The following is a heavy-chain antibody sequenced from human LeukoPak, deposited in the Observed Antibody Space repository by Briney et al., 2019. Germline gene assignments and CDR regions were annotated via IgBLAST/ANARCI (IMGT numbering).Heavy chain of an antibody. CDR1: RYSISSGYF. V-gene: IGHV4-38-2*02. Sequence: SETLSLTCNVSRYSISSGYFWAWIRQPPGKGLEWIGSIYHSGTPYFNPSLRSRVTILVDTSKNQFSLNLRSVTAADTAVYYCARDFEIGPDYSDTSGFDYWGQGTLVTVSS. D-gene: IGHD3-22*01. CDR2: IYHSGTP. CDR3: ARDFEIGPDYSDTSGFDY. J-gene: IGHJ4*02.